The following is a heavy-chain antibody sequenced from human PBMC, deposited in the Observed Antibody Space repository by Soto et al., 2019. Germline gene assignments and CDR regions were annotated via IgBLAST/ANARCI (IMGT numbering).Heavy chain of an antibody. CDR3: ASPCPYSSSCHWGCFQH. V-gene: IGHV1-69*01. CDR1: GGTFSSYA. Sequence: QVQLVQSGAEVKKPGSSVKVSCKASGGTFSSYAISWVRQAPGQGLEWMGGIIPIFGTANYAQKFQGRVTITADESTSTAYMELSSLRSEDTAVYYCASPCPYSSSCHWGCFQHWGQGTLVTVSS. CDR2: IIPIFGTA. D-gene: IGHD6-13*01. J-gene: IGHJ1*01.